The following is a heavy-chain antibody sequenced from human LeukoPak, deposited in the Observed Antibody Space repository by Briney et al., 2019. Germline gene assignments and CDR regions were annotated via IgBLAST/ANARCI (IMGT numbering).Heavy chain of an antibody. D-gene: IGHD6-19*01. V-gene: IGHV3-74*01. CDR2: INSDGITT. Sequence: PGGSLRLSCAASGFTFSSYWMHWVRQAPGKGLVWVSRINSDGITTTYADSVKGRFTISSDNARNTLYLQMNSLRAEDTAVYYCARVAVGGTRSSDIWGQGTMVTVSS. CDR1: GFTFSSYW. CDR3: ARVAVGGTRSSDI. J-gene: IGHJ3*02.